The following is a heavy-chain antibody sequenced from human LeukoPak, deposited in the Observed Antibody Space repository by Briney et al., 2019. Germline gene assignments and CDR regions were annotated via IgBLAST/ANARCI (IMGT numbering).Heavy chain of an antibody. CDR1: GFTFSSYA. CDR2: ISGSGGST. D-gene: IGHD6-13*01. J-gene: IGHJ6*02. CDR3: AKDGLAAAGSYYYYGMDV. Sequence: GGSLRLSCAASGFTFSSYAMSWVRQAPGKGLEWVSAISGSGGSTYYADSVKGRFTISRDNSKNTLYLQMNSLRAEDTAVYYCAKDGLAAAGSYYYYGMDVWGQGTTVTVSS. V-gene: IGHV3-23*01.